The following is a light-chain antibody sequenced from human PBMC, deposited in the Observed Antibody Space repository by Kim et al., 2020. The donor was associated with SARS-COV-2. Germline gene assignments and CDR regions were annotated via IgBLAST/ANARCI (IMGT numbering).Light chain of an antibody. J-gene: IGLJ3*02. CDR1: SGHSSYA. CDR2: LNADGGH. V-gene: IGLV4-69*01. CDR3: QTWGTGAWV. Sequence: ASVKVTCTLSSGHSSYAIAWQQKQPEKGPRYLMKLNADGGHIKGDGIPDRFSGSSSGAERYLTISSLQSEDEADYYCQTWGTGAWVFGGGTKLTVL.